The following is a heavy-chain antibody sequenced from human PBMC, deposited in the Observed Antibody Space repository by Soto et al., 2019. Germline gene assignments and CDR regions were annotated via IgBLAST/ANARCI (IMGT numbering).Heavy chain of an antibody. CDR2: IYYSGET. CDR3: ARYRGGENYYFGMDV. V-gene: IGHV4-31*03. Sequence: NPSETLSLTCSASCGSIVSSGHYWNWIRHLPGKGLEWIGYIYYSGETSYNPSLKSRLTISVDTSENQFSLTLRSVTAADTAVYFCARYRGGENYYFGMDVWGLGTTVTVSS. J-gene: IGHJ6*02. D-gene: IGHD3-16*01. CDR1: CGSIVSSGHY.